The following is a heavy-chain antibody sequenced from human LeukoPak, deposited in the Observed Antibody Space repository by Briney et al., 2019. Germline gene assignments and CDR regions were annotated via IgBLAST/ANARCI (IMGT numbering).Heavy chain of an antibody. Sequence: SETLSLTCTVSGASVSSASYWSWIRQPPGKGVAWIAHIYNGVNTNYNPSLKSRVTISVDTSKNQFSLRLNSVTAADTAVYYCARSRAFNSGAFDPWGQGSLVTVSS. CDR3: ARSRAFNSGAFDP. V-gene: IGHV4-61*01. CDR1: GASVSSASY. J-gene: IGHJ5*02. D-gene: IGHD1-26*01. CDR2: IYNGVNT.